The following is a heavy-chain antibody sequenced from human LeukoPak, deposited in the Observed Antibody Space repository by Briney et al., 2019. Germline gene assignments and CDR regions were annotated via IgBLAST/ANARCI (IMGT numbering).Heavy chain of an antibody. CDR2: INPNSGGT. J-gene: IGHJ4*02. CDR1: GYTFTGYY. Sequence: SVKVSCKASGYTFTGYYMHWVRQAPGQGLEWMGWINPNSGGTNYAQKFQGRVTMTRDTSMSTAYMELSGLRSDDTAVYYCSRDSGYCSGGSCWYFDFWGQGTLVTVSA. V-gene: IGHV1-2*02. D-gene: IGHD2-15*01. CDR3: SRDSGYCSGGSCWYFDF.